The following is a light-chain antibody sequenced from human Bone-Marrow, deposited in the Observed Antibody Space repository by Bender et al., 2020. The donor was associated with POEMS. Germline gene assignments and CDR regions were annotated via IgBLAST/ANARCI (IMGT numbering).Light chain of an antibody. CDR3: QAWDTSSVV. J-gene: IGLJ2*01. CDR2: INRDGSH. V-gene: IGLV4-69*01. CDR1: REHSDDA. Sequence: QLVLTQSPSASASLGASVKLTCTLSREHSDDAIAWHQQQPAKGPRHLMRINRDGSHNRGDDIPERFSGSKSGTERYLIISSLQGEDEADDYCQAWDTSSVVFGGGTKLTV.